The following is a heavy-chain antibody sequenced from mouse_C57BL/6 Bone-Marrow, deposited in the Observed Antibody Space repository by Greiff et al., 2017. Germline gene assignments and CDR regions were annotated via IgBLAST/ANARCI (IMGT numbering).Heavy chain of an antibody. CDR1: GYTFTSYW. V-gene: IGHV1-64*01. Sequence: QVQLQQSGAELVKPGASVKLSCKASGYTFTSYWMHWVKQRPGQGLEWIGMIHPNSGSTNYNEKFKSKATLTVDKSSSTAYLQLSSLTSEDSAVYYCARQLRLRFYWYFDVWGTGTTVTVSS. CDR3: ARQLRLRFYWYFDV. CDR2: IHPNSGST. J-gene: IGHJ1*03. D-gene: IGHD3-2*02.